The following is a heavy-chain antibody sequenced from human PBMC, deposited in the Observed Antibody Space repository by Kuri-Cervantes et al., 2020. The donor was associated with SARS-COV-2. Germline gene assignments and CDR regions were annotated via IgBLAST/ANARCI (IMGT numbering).Heavy chain of an antibody. CDR3: ARKYNSGWYVFDL. D-gene: IGHD6-19*01. Sequence: GGSLRLSCAASGFTFDDYGMSWVRQAPGKGLEWVSVIYSGGSTYYAASVKGRFTISRDKSKNTLYLQMNNLRAEDTAMYYWARKYNSGWYVFDLWGQGTPVTVSS. CDR1: GFTFDDYG. CDR2: IYSGGST. V-gene: IGHV3-53*01. J-gene: IGHJ4*02.